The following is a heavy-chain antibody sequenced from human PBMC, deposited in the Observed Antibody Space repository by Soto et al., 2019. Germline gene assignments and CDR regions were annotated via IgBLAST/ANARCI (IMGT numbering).Heavy chain of an antibody. CDR3: ARDNDRLQLGGNSYYVLDV. CDR1: GGTFSSSA. V-gene: IGHV1-69*12. D-gene: IGHD4-4*01. Sequence: QVQLVQSGAEMKEPGSSVKVSCKTSGGTFSSSAISWLRQAPGQGLEWMGGIIPLFRTPDYAQKFQGRVTIAADESTSTAYMGLSSLRSEDTAVYYCARDNDRLQLGGNSYYVLDVWGQGTTISVSS. CDR2: IIPLFRTP. J-gene: IGHJ6*02.